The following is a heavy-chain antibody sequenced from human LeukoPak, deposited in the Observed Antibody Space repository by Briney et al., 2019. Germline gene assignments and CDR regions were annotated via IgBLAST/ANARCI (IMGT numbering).Heavy chain of an antibody. Sequence: PSQTLSLTCSVSGGSISSGDYYWSWIRQPPGKGLEWIGYIYSSGSTYYSPSLKRRVTISADTSKNQFSLKLSSATAADTAVYYCATTHSDYEYYFDYWGQGTLVTVSS. CDR1: GGSISSGDYY. CDR3: ATTHSDYEYYFDY. J-gene: IGHJ4*02. D-gene: IGHD5-12*01. CDR2: IYSSGST. V-gene: IGHV4-30-4*08.